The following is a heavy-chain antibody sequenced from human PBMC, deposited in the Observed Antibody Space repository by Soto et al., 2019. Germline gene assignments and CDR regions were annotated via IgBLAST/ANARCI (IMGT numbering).Heavy chain of an antibody. Sequence: SETLSLTCAVYGVSFSGYYWSWIRQAPGKGLEWIGEINHSGSTNYNPSLKSRVTISVDTSKNQFSLKLSSVTAADTAVYYCARGWNYEAWSGYINPFFDYWCEGTLLTVSS. J-gene: IGHJ4*02. D-gene: IGHD3-3*01. V-gene: IGHV4-34*01. CDR3: ARGWNYEAWSGYINPFFDY. CDR1: GVSFSGYY. CDR2: INHSGST.